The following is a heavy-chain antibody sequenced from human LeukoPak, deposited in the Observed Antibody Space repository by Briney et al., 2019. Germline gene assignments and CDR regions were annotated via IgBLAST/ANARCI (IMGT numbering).Heavy chain of an antibody. D-gene: IGHD3-22*01. CDR2: IYSGGST. Sequence: GGSLRLSCAASGLTVSSNYMSWVRQAPGKGLEWVSVIYSGGSTYYADSVKGRFTISRDNSKNTLYLQMNSLRAEDTAVYYCARGVSYYYDNSGHPGWYFDLWGRGTLVTVSS. CDR1: GLTVSSNY. CDR3: ARGVSYYYDNSGHPGWYFDL. J-gene: IGHJ2*01. V-gene: IGHV3-53*01.